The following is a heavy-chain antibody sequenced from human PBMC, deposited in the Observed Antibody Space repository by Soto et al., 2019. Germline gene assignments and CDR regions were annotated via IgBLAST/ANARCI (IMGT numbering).Heavy chain of an antibody. CDR2: IYHSGNT. J-gene: IGHJ4*02. CDR3: ARGPPHHY. Sequence: QLQLQESGSGLVKPSQTLSLTCAVSGGSISSGGYSWSWIRQPPGKGLEWIGYIYHSGNTYYNPSLTSRVTISVDWSKNQFSLTLGSVTAADTAVYYCARGPPHHYWGQGTLVTVSS. CDR1: GGSISSGGYS. V-gene: IGHV4-30-2*01.